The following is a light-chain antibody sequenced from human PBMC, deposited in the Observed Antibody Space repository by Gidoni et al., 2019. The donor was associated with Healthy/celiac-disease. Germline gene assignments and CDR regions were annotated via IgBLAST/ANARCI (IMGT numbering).Light chain of an antibody. V-gene: IGLV2-11*01. Sequence: QSDLTQPSAVSGSPGKSVTIYFTGTSSDVGGYHYVSWYQQHPAKAPKLMLYDVSKRPSGVPDRFSGSKSGNTASLTISWLQAEDDADYYCCSYAGSYTLVFGGGTKLTVL. CDR2: DVS. J-gene: IGLJ2*01. CDR3: CSYAGSYTLV. CDR1: SSDVGGYHY.